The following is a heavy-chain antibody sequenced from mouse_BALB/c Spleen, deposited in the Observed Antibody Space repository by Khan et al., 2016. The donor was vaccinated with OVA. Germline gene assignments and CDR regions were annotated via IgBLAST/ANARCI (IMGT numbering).Heavy chain of an antibody. CDR3: ARFGYYDAMDY. V-gene: IGHV2-6-7*01. J-gene: IGHJ4*01. CDR1: GFSLTDYG. D-gene: IGHD2-2*01. Sequence: QVQLQQSGPGLVAPSQSLSITCTVSGFSLTDYGVNWVRQPPGKGLEWLGMIWGDGSTDYNSALKSRLSISKDNSKSQVFLKMNSLQTDDTANYYCARFGYYDAMDYWGQGTSVTVSS. CDR2: IWGDGST.